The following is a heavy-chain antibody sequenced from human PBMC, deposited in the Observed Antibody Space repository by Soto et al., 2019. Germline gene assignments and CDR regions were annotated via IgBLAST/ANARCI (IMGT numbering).Heavy chain of an antibody. Sequence: QVQVVQSGAEVKKPGASVKVSCKVSGYTLTEFSIHWVRQAPGKGLEWMGGFDPEEGETIYAQRFQGRVIMTEDTSTDTAYMELSSLRSEDTAVYYCATVALQVGWFRSDYVPQFDSWGQGTLVTVSS. CDR1: GYTLTEFS. J-gene: IGHJ4*02. CDR2: FDPEEGET. V-gene: IGHV1-24*01. D-gene: IGHD3-16*01. CDR3: ATVALQVGWFRSDYVPQFDS.